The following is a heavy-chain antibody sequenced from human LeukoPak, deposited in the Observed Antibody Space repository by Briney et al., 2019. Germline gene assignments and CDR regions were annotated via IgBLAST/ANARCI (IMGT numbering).Heavy chain of an antibody. CDR2: IYHSGST. D-gene: IGHD2-2*02. V-gene: IGHV4-38-2*01. Sequence: SETLTLTCAVSGYSISSGYYWGWIRQPPGKGLEWIRSIYHSGSTYYNPSLKSRVTISVDTSKNQFSLKLSSVTAADTAVYYCARHLRYCSSTSCYSVWFDPWGQGTLVTVSS. J-gene: IGHJ5*02. CDR1: GYSISSGYY. CDR3: ARHLRYCSSTSCYSVWFDP.